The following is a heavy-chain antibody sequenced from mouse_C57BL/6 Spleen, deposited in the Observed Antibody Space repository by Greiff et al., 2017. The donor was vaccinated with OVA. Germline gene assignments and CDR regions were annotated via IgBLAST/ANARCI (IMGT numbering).Heavy chain of an antibody. Sequence: QVQLQQPGAELVRPGSSVKLSCKASGYTFTSYWMDWVKQRPGQGLEWIGNIYPSDSETHYNQKFKDKATLTVDKSSSTAYMQLSSLTSEDSAVYYCARSPRRGYYLDYWGQGTTLTVSS. J-gene: IGHJ2*01. CDR3: ARSPRRGYYLDY. CDR2: IYPSDSET. CDR1: GYTFTSYW. V-gene: IGHV1-61*01.